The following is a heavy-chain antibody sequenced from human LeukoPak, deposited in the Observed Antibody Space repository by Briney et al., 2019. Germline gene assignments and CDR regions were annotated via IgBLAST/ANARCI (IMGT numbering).Heavy chain of an antibody. CDR2: INHSGST. CDR3: ARKQLVPLAQSFDY. J-gene: IGHJ4*02. D-gene: IGHD6-6*01. V-gene: IGHV4-34*01. Sequence: SDTLSLTCAVYGGSFSDYYWSWIRQPPGKGLEWIGEINHSGSTNYNPSLNSRVTISVDTSKNQFSLKLNSLTAADTAVYYCARKQLVPLAQSFDYWGQGTLVTVSS. CDR1: GGSFSDYY.